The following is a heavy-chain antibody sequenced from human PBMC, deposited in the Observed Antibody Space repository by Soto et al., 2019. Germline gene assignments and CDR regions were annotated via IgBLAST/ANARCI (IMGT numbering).Heavy chain of an antibody. Sequence: QDHLAQSGAEVKKPGSSVTVSCKASGGTFNSYGISWVRQAPGQWLDWMGVIIPLYGTVNYAQKFQRRVSITADKSTSTAYMDLSSLRSDDTAVYYCARVRVIRGVIPSHFGLWGQGTLVTVSS. J-gene: IGHJ4*02. CDR3: ARVRVIRGVIPSHFGL. V-gene: IGHV1-69*06. CDR1: GGTFNSYG. D-gene: IGHD3-10*01. CDR2: IIPLYGTV.